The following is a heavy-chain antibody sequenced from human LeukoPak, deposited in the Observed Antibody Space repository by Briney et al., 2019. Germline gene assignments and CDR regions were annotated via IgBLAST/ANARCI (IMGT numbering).Heavy chain of an antibody. V-gene: IGHV3-30*19. Sequence: GGSLRLSCVGSGFNLSEYGIHWVRQAPGRGLEGVAVVSYDGGQKYYADSVKGRFTISRDTSSDTVSLQMNILRVEDTAVYYCARDRINMMVLGHDSGLDCWGQGTLVTVSS. D-gene: IGHD3-22*01. J-gene: IGHJ4*02. CDR3: ARDRINMMVLGHDSGLDC. CDR1: GFNLSEYG. CDR2: VSYDGGQK.